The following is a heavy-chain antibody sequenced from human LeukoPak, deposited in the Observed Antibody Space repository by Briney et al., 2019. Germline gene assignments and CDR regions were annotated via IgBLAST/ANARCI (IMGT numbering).Heavy chain of an antibody. V-gene: IGHV4-59*08. CDR3: ARGFSGSYSYYFDY. J-gene: IGHJ4*02. Sequence: SETLSLTCTVTGGSISSYYWSWIRQPPGKGLEWIAYIYYSGSTSYNPSLKSRVTISVDTSKNQFSLKLSSVTAADTAVYYCARGFSGSYSYYFDYWRQGTLVTVSS. D-gene: IGHD1-26*01. CDR2: IYYSGST. CDR1: GGSISSYY.